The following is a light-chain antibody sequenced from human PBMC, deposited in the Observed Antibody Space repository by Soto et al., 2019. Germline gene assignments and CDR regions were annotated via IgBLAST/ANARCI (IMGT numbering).Light chain of an antibody. CDR1: QGISSY. J-gene: IGKJ1*01. V-gene: IGKV1-6*01. CDR2: KAS. CDR3: IQDFISPLT. Sequence: AIQLTQSPSSLSASVGDRVTITCRASQGISSYLAWYQQKPGKAPKLLIYKASTLKSGVPSRFSGRGSGTNFTLTISSLQPEDFATYYCIQDFISPLTVGQGTKVDIK.